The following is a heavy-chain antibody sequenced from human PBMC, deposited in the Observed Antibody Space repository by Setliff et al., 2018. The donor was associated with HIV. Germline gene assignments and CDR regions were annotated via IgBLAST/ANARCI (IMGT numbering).Heavy chain of an antibody. CDR3: VREGEYFDTIGHYLVRRFFDL. CDR2: MKYDGTEI. Sequence: AGGSLRLSCAASGFSFRTYWMSWVRQAPGKGLEWVANMKYDGTEIYYVDAVKGRFTISRDNAKKSVFLHMNSLRGEDTAVYYCVREGEYFDTIGHYLVRRFFDLWGQGTMVT. J-gene: IGHJ3*01. D-gene: IGHD3-9*01. V-gene: IGHV3-7*01. CDR1: GFSFRTYW.